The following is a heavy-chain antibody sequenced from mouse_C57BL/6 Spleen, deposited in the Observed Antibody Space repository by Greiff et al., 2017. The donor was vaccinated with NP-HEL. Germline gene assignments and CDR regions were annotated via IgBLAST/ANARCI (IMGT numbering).Heavy chain of an antibody. CDR2: IHPNSGST. J-gene: IGHJ4*01. V-gene: IGHV1-64*01. CDR3: ARGYGQDAMDY. D-gene: IGHD2-10*02. Sequence: VQLQQSGAELVKPGASVKLSCKASGYTFTSYWMHWVKQRPGQGLEWIGMIHPNSGSTNYNEKFKSKATLTVDKSSSTAYMQLSSLTSEDSAVYYCARGYGQDAMDYWGQGTSVTVSS. CDR1: GYTFTSYW.